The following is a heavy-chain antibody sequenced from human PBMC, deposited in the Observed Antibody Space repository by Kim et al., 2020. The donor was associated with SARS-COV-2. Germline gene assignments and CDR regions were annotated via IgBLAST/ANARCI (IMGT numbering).Heavy chain of an antibody. Sequence: GRFTISRDNAKNSLYLQMNSLRAEDTALYYCTRDGGSWSSPGDPSGAFDYWGQGTLVTVSS. V-gene: IGHV3-9*01. CDR3: TRDGGSWSSPGDPSGAFDY. D-gene: IGHD6-13*01. J-gene: IGHJ4*02.